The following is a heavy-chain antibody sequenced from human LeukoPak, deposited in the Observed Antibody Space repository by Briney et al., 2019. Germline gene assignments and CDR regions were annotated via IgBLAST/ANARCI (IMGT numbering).Heavy chain of an antibody. CDR1: GYTFTSYY. D-gene: IGHD3-9*01. CDR2: INPSDGST. V-gene: IGHV1-46*01. Sequence: ASVKVSCKASGYTFTSYYMHWVRQAPGQGLEWMGIINPSDGSTSYAQKFQGRVTMTRDTSTSTVYMELSSLRSEDTAVYYCARDGTTYYDILTGYPNSNWFDPWGQGTLVTVSS. J-gene: IGHJ5*02. CDR3: ARDGTTYYDILTGYPNSNWFDP.